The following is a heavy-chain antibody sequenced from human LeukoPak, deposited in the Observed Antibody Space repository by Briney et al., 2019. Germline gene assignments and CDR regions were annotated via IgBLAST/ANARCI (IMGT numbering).Heavy chain of an antibody. Sequence: GGSLRLSCAASGFTFSSYEMNWVRQAPGKGLEWVSYISSSGRTIYYADSVKGRFTISRDNAKNSLCLQMNSLRAEDTAVYYCARRVASSSPMDYWGQGTLVTVSS. D-gene: IGHD6-6*01. CDR3: ARRVASSSPMDY. CDR2: ISSSGRTI. V-gene: IGHV3-48*03. CDR1: GFTFSSYE. J-gene: IGHJ4*02.